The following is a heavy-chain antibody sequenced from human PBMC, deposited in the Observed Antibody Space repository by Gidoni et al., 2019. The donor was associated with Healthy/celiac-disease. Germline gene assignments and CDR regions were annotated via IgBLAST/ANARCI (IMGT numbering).Heavy chain of an antibody. Sequence: QVQLVQSGAEVKKPGSSVKVSCKASGGTVSSYAISWVRQAPGQGLEWMGGIIPIFGTANYAQKFQGRVTITADESTSTAYMELSSLRSEDTAVYYCAREGFNYYDSSGYYYDAFDIWGQGTMVTVSS. CDR2: IIPIFGTA. CDR1: GGTVSSYA. CDR3: AREGFNYYDSSGYYYDAFDI. J-gene: IGHJ3*02. V-gene: IGHV1-69*01. D-gene: IGHD3-22*01.